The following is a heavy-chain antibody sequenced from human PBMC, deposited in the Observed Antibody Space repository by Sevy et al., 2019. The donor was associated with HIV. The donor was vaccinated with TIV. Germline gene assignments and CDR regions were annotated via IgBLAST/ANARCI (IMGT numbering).Heavy chain of an antibody. J-gene: IGHJ6*02. Sequence: SQTLSLTCAISGDSVSSNSGAWNWIRQSPSRGLEWLGRTYYVSKWDNDYATSLKSRITINADTSRNQFSLQLNDVTPEETAVYFCARGRRHYYGMDVWGQGTTVTVSS. CDR2: TYYVSKWDN. D-gene: IGHD6-25*01. V-gene: IGHV6-1*01. CDR1: GDSVSSNSGA. CDR3: ARGRRHYYGMDV.